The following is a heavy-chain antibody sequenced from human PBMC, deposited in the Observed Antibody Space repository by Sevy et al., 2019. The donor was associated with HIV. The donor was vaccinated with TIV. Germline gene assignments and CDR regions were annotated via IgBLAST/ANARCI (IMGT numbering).Heavy chain of an antibody. Sequence: GGSLRLSCAXSGFTFXSYGMHWVRQAPGKGLEWVAVIWYDXXNKYYADSVKGRFTISRDNSKNTLYLQMNSLRAEDTAVYYCARAGIAVAATDYXDYWGQGTLVTVSS. CDR3: ARAGIAVAATDYXDY. V-gene: IGHV3-33*01. J-gene: IGHJ4*02. CDR2: IWYDXXNK. D-gene: IGHD6-19*01. CDR1: GFTFXSYG.